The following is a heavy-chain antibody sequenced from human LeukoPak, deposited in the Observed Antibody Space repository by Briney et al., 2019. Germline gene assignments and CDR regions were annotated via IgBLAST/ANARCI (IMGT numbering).Heavy chain of an antibody. CDR3: ARVPRDFWSGYYDY. D-gene: IGHD3-3*01. CDR1: GFTFSSYA. Sequence: PGGSLRLSCAASGFTFSSYAMSWVRQAPGKGLEWVSAISGSGGSTYYADSVKGRFTISRDNSKNTLYLQMNSLRAEDTAVYYCARVPRDFWSGYYDYWGQGTLVTVSS. CDR2: ISGSGGST. J-gene: IGHJ4*02. V-gene: IGHV3-23*01.